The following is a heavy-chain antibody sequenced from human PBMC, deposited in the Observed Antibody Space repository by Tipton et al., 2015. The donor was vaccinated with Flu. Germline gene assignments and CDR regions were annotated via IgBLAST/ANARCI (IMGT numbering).Heavy chain of an antibody. CDR2: INSDGSNT. V-gene: IGHV3-74*01. J-gene: IGHJ4*02. CDR3: AKVIPELVAGLDY. CDR1: GFIFSSYW. D-gene: IGHD6-19*01. Sequence: SLRLSCAASGFIFSSYWMHWVRQPPGKGLLWVSRINSDGSNTTYADSVKGRFTISRDNAKNTLYLQMNSLRAEDTAVYYCAKVIPELVAGLDYWGQGTLVTVSS.